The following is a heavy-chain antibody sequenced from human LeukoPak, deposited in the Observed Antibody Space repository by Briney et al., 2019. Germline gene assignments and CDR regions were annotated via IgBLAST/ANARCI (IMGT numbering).Heavy chain of an antibody. V-gene: IGHV1-2*02. CDR1: GYTFTGYY. J-gene: IGHJ5*02. D-gene: IGHD3-10*01. CDR3: ARERITMVRGAKTNRFDP. Sequence: GASVKVSCKASGYTFTGYYMHWVRQAPGQGLEWMGWINPNSGGTNYAQKFQGRVTMTRDTSISTAYMELSRLRSDDTAVYYCARERITMVRGAKTNRFDPWGGGTLVTVS. CDR2: INPNSGGT.